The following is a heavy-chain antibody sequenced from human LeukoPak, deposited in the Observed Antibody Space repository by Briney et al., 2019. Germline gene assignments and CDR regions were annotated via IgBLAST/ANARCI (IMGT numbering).Heavy chain of an antibody. CDR1: GFTFSSNY. CDR3: ASNLPYSYGSYY. CDR2: IYSGGST. Sequence: GRSLRLSCAASGFTFSSNYMSWVRQAPGKGLEWVSVIYSGGSTYYADSVKGRFTISRDNSKNTLYLQMNSLRAEDTAVYYCASNLPYSYGSYYWGQGTLVTVSS. D-gene: IGHD5-18*01. V-gene: IGHV3-66*01. J-gene: IGHJ4*02.